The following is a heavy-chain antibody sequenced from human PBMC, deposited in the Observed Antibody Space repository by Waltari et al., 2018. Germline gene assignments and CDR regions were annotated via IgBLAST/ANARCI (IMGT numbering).Heavy chain of an antibody. CDR3: ARSLYYIGAVSYSLYFDY. D-gene: IGHD2-8*02. V-gene: IGHV1-18*01. J-gene: IGHJ4*02. CDR1: GYTTNSYG. Sequence: QVQLVQSGAEVKNSEASVKVCCKASGYTTNSYGISWVRQAAGQGPEWMGRISVDNGNTNYAQKLQGRVTMTTDTSTSTAYMGLRSLRSDDTAIYFCARSLYYIGAVSYSLYFDYWGQGTLLTVSS. CDR2: ISVDNGNT.